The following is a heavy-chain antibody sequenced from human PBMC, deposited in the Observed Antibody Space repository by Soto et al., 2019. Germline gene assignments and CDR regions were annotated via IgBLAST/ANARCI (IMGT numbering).Heavy chain of an antibody. Sequence: GGSLRLSCAASGFTSSSYGMHWVRQAPGKGLEWVAVISYDGSNKYYADSVKGRFTISRDNSKNTLYLQMNSLRAEDTAVYYCAKASSKMYYFDYWGQGTLVTVSS. D-gene: IGHD6-6*01. CDR3: AKASSKMYYFDY. V-gene: IGHV3-30*18. J-gene: IGHJ4*02. CDR1: GFTSSSYG. CDR2: ISYDGSNK.